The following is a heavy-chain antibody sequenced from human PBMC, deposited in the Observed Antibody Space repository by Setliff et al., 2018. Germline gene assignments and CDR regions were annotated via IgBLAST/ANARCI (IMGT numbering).Heavy chain of an antibody. Sequence: PSETLSLTCTVSGGSISSGGYYWSWIRQHPGKGLEWIGYIYCSGSTYYNPSLKSRVTISVDTSKNQFSLKLSSVTAADTAVYYCARGRYWFAPNWFDPWGQGTLVTVS. CDR1: GGSISSGGYY. CDR2: IYCSGST. CDR3: ARGRYWFAPNWFDP. V-gene: IGHV4-31*03. D-gene: IGHD2-21*01. J-gene: IGHJ5*02.